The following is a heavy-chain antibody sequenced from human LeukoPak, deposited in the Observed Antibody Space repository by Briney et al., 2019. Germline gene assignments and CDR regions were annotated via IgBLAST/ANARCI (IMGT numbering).Heavy chain of an antibody. Sequence: ASVKVSCKASGYTFTGYYMHWVRQAPGQGLEWMGWINPNSGGTNYAQKFQGRVTMTRDTSISTAYMELSRLRSDDTAVYYCARVFYYGSSGYSPARAFDIWGQGTMVTVSS. CDR1: GYTFTGYY. D-gene: IGHD3-22*01. CDR3: ARVFYYGSSGYSPARAFDI. V-gene: IGHV1-2*02. J-gene: IGHJ3*02. CDR2: INPNSGGT.